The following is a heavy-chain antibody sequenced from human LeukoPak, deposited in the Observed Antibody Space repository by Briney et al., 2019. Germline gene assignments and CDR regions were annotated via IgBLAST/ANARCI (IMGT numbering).Heavy chain of an antibody. CDR3: ARPAYGSGSYSGAFDI. Sequence: GESLKISCKGSGYSFTSYWIGWVRQMPGKGLEWMGIIYPGDSDTRYSPSFQGQVTISADKSISTAYLQWSSLKASDTAMYYCARPAYGSGSYSGAFDIWGQGTMVTVSS. V-gene: IGHV5-51*01. CDR2: IYPGDSDT. CDR1: GYSFTSYW. D-gene: IGHD3-10*01. J-gene: IGHJ3*02.